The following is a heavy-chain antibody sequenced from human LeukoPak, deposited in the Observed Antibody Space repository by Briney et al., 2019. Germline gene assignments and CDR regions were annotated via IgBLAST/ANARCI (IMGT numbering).Heavy chain of an antibody. J-gene: IGHJ4*02. CDR3: AREPSYYETHDY. CDR1: GFTVSSNY. V-gene: IGHV3-53*01. D-gene: IGHD3-22*01. CDR2: IYSGGST. Sequence: GGSLRLSCAASGFTVSSNYMSWVRQAPGKGLEWVSVIYSGGSTYYADSVKGRFTISRDNSKNTLYLQMNSLRAEDTAVYYCAREPSYYETHDYWGQGTLVTVSS.